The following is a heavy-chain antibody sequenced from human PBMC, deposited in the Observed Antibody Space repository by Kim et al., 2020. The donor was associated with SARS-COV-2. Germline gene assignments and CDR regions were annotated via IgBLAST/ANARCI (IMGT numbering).Heavy chain of an antibody. V-gene: IGHV1-8*01. Sequence: ASVKVSCKASGYTFTSYDINWVRQATGQGLEWMGWMNPNSGNTGYAQKFQGRVTMTRNTSISTAYMELSSLRSEDTAVYYCARLLFITMIVVVINGWYFDLWGRGTLVTVSS. D-gene: IGHD3-22*01. CDR3: ARLLFITMIVVVINGWYFDL. J-gene: IGHJ2*01. CDR1: GYTFTSYD. CDR2: MNPNSGNT.